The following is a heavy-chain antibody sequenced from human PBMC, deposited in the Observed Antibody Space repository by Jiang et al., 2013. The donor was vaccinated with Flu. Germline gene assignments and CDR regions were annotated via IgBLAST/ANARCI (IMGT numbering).Heavy chain of an antibody. CDR3: ARDQYSSGWYPYWYFDL. CDR2: INPSGGST. V-gene: IGHV1-46*01. J-gene: IGHJ2*01. D-gene: IGHD6-19*01. Sequence: SGAEVKKPGASVKVSCKASGYTFTSYYMHWVRQAPGQGLEWMGIINPSGGSTSYAQKFQGRVTMTRDTSTSTVYMELSSLRSEDTAVYYCARDQYSSGWYPYWYFDLWGRGTLVTVSS. CDR1: GYTFTSYY.